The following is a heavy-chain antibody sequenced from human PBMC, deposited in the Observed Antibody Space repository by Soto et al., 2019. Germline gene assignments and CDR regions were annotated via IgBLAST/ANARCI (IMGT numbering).Heavy chain of an antibody. J-gene: IGHJ4*02. Sequence: EVQLVESGGGLVQPGGSLRLSCAASGFTFSSYWMSWVRQAPGKGLEWVANIKQDGSEKYYVDSVKGRFTISRDNAKNSLYLQKNSLRAEDTAVYYCARDRGTYGIGYFDYWGQGTLVTVSS. V-gene: IGHV3-7*01. CDR3: ARDRGTYGIGYFDY. CDR1: GFTFSSYW. D-gene: IGHD3-10*01. CDR2: IKQDGSEK.